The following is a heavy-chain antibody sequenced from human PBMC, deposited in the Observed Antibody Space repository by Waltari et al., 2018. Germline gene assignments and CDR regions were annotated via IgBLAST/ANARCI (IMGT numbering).Heavy chain of an antibody. CDR3: ARDRAVAGTGQWYFDL. Sequence: EVQLVESGGGLIQPGGSLRLSCAASGFTVSSNYMSWVRQAPGKGLEWVSVIYSGGSTYYADSVKGRFTISRDNSKNTLYLQMNSLRAEDTAVYYCARDRAVAGTGQWYFDLWGRGTLVTVSS. CDR1: GFTVSSNY. J-gene: IGHJ2*01. V-gene: IGHV3-53*01. CDR2: IYSGGST. D-gene: IGHD6-19*01.